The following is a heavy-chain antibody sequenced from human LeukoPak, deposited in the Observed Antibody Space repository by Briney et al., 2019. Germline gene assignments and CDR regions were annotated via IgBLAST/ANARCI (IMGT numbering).Heavy chain of an antibody. V-gene: IGHV3-7*01. CDR2: IKQDGSEK. Sequence: PGGSLRLSCAASGFTFSSYWMSWVRQAPGKGLEWVANIKQDGSEKYYVDSVKGRFTISRDNAKNSLYLQMNSLRAEDTAVYYCARDKGPGIVGATSYDYWGQGTLVTVSS. D-gene: IGHD1-26*01. J-gene: IGHJ4*02. CDR1: GFTFSSYW. CDR3: ARDKGPGIVGATSYDY.